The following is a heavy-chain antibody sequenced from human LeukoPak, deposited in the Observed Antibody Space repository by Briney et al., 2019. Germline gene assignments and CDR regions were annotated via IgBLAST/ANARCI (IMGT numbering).Heavy chain of an antibody. CDR1: GFGFSNFW. CDR2: IKTDGSIT. J-gene: IGHJ4*02. Sequence: GGSLRLSCAASGFGFSNFWMHWVRQAPGKGLEWVSRIKTDGSITAYADSVKGRFTISRDNAKNTLYLHMNSLKGEDTATYFCTREADPAFSASSSPDFWGQRTPVTVS. V-gene: IGHV3-74*01. D-gene: IGHD6-6*01. CDR3: TREADPAFSASSSPDF.